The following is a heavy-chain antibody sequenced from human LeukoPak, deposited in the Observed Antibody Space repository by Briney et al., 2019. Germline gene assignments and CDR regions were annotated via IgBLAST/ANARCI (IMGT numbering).Heavy chain of an antibody. D-gene: IGHD3-22*01. J-gene: IGHJ5*02. CDR2: INPSGGST. V-gene: IGHV1-46*01. Sequence: GASVKVSCKASGYTFTSYYMHWVRQAPGQGLEWMGIINPSGGSTSYAQKFQGRVTVTRDMSTSTVYMELSSLRSEDTAVYYCARDVGITMIVVPTYNWFDPWGQGTLVTVSS. CDR1: GYTFTSYY. CDR3: ARDVGITMIVVPTYNWFDP.